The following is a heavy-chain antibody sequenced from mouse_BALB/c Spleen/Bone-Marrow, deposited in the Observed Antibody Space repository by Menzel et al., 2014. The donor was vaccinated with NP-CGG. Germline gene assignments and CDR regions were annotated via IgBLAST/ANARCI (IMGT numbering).Heavy chain of an antibody. Sequence: QVQLQQSRPDLVAPSQSLSLTCTVSGFSLTSYGLHWVRQPPGKGLEWLGVIWSDGSTTYNSALKSRLSISKDNSKRQVLLKMNSLQTDDTAMYYCARSGTDYAMDYWGQGTSVTVSS. J-gene: IGHJ4*01. D-gene: IGHD4-1*01. CDR3: ARSGTDYAMDY. V-gene: IGHV2-6-2*01. CDR1: GFSLTSYG. CDR2: IWSDGST.